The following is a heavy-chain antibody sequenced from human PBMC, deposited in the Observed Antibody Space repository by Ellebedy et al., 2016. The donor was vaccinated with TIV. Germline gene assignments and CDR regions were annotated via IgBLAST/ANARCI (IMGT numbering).Heavy chain of an antibody. CDR2: ISSSGSTI. V-gene: IGHV3-48*03. Sequence: PGGFLRLSCAASGFTFSSYEMNWVRQAPGKGLEWVSYISSSGSTIYYADSVKGRFTISRDNAKNSLYLQMNSLRAEDTAVYYCARGRLVVPAATYYFDYWGQGTLVTVSS. D-gene: IGHD2-2*01. J-gene: IGHJ4*02. CDR3: ARGRLVVPAATYYFDY. CDR1: GFTFSSYE.